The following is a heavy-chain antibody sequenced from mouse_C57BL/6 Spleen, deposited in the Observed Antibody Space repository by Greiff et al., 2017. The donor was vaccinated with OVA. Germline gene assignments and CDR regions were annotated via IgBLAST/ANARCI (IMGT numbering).Heavy chain of an antibody. D-gene: IGHD3-1*01. V-gene: IGHV10-1*01. CDR2: IRSKSNNYAK. CDR1: GFSFNTYA. CDR3: VSRGSAGAIDY. J-gene: IGHJ4*01. Sequence: EVKLEESGGGLVQPKGSLKLSCAASGFSFNTYAMNWVRQAPGKGLEWVARIRSKSNNYAKYYADSVKDRFTISRDDSESMLSLQMNNLKTEYTALDYCVSRGSAGAIDYWGQGTSVTVSS.